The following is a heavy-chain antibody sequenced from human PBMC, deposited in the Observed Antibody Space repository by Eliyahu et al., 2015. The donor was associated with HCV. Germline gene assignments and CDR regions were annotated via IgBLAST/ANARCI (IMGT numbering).Heavy chain of an antibody. J-gene: IGHJ4*02. D-gene: IGHD5-18*01. CDR2: ISSSSSYI. V-gene: IGHV3-21*01. Sequence: EVQLVESGGGLVKPGGSLRLSCAASGFTFSSYSXNXVRQAPGKGLEWVSSISSSSSYIYYADSVKGRFTISRDNAKNSLYLQMNSLRAEDTAVYYCARVYAPDVDTAMVKPKPHLDYWGQGTLVTVSS. CDR1: GFTFSSYS. CDR3: ARVYAPDVDTAMVKPKPHLDY.